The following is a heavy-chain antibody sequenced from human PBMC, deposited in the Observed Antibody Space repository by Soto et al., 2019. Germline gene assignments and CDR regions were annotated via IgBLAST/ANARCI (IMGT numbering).Heavy chain of an antibody. V-gene: IGHV3-23*01. J-gene: IGHJ4*02. CDR1: GFTFSNYV. Sequence: EVHLLDSGGGLVQPGGSLRLSCAASGFTFSNYVMSWVRQAPGKGLEWVSSISGSGDNTYYADSVKGRFTISRDNSKNTLFLQMNGLGPEETAVYYCAKLPLVLALVFDYWGQGTWSPSPQ. CDR2: ISGSGDNT. CDR3: AKLPLVLALVFDY.